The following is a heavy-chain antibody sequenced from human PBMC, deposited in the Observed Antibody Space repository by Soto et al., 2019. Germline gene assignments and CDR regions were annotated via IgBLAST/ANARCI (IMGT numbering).Heavy chain of an antibody. J-gene: IGHJ4*02. D-gene: IGHD5-12*01. CDR1: GDIFSGYS. CDR2: IIPIFGTT. CDR3: ARDLGSGYDPGDY. V-gene: IGHV1-69*06. Sequence: QVQLMQSGAEVKKPGASVKVSCKTSGDIFSGYSISWVRQAPGQGLEWMGGIIPIFGTTNYAQRFHGRVTITADKSTSTVYMELYSLKSEDTAVYYCARDLGSGYDPGDYWGQGTLVTVSS.